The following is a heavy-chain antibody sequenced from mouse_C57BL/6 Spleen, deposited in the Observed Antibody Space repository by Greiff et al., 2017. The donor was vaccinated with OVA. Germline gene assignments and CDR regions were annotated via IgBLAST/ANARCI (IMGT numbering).Heavy chain of an antibody. CDR3: ARTIGSPYYFDY. CDR2: IDPSDSYT. CDR1: GYTFTSYW. D-gene: IGHD1-1*01. J-gene: IGHJ2*01. V-gene: IGHV1-69*01. Sequence: QVQLQQPGAELVMPGASVKLSCKASGYTFTSYWMHWVKQRPGQGLEWIGEIDPSDSYTNYNQKFKGKSTLTVDKSSSTAYMQLSSLTSEDSAVYYCARTIGSPYYFDYWGQGTTLTVSS.